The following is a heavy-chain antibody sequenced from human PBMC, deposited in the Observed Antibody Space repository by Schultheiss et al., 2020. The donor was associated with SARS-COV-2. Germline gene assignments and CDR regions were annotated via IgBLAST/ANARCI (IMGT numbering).Heavy chain of an antibody. CDR3: ASELAYCGGDCYGGAFDI. Sequence: GGSLRLSCVASGFTFSSYGMYWVRQAPGKGLDWVAVTWYDGSNKYYADSVKGRFTISRDNAKNSLYLQMNSLRAEDTALYYCASELAYCGGDCYGGAFDIWGQGTMVTVSS. D-gene: IGHD2-21*01. CDR2: TWYDGSNK. CDR1: GFTFSSYG. V-gene: IGHV3-33*03. J-gene: IGHJ3*02.